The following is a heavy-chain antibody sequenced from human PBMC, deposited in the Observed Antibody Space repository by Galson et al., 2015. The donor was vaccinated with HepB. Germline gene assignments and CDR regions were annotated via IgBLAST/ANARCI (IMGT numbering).Heavy chain of an antibody. CDR1: GYTFTSYY. J-gene: IGHJ4*02. CDR2: INPSGGST. CDR3: ARGGMAGTFDY. D-gene: IGHD6-19*01. V-gene: IGHV1-46*01. Sequence: SVKVSCKAAGYTFTSYYMHWVRQAPGQGLEWMGIINPSGGSTSYAQKFQGRVTMTRGTSTSTVYMELSSLRSEDTAVYYCARGGMAGTFDYWGQGTLVTVSS.